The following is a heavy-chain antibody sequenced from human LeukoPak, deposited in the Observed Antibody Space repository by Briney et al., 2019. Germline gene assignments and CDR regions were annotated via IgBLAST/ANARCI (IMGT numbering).Heavy chain of an antibody. J-gene: IGHJ4*02. D-gene: IGHD2-15*01. CDR1: GGSISSSSNY. CDR3: TRGEVVAATGLGFDY. Sequence: SETLSLTCTVSGGSISSSSNYWGWIRQPPWKGLEWNGTIYYSGRTYYNPSLKRRVTISVDTSKNQFSLKLSSVTAADRAVYYCTRGEVVAATGLGFDYWGQGTLVTVSS. V-gene: IGHV4-39*01. CDR2: IYYSGRT.